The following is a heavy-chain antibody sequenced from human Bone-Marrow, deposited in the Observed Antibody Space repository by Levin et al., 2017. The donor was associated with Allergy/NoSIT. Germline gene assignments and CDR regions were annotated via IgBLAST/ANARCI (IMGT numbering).Heavy chain of an antibody. Sequence: GESLKISCKASGYTFTDYGITWVRQAPGQGLEWMGWFNTYNGNTNYAQKLQGRVTMTTDTSTGTVYMELKSLRSDDTAVYYCARERGGYKYGDYWGQGTLVTVSS. V-gene: IGHV1-18*04. D-gene: IGHD5-24*01. J-gene: IGHJ4*02. CDR3: ARERGGYKYGDY. CDR2: FNTYNGNT. CDR1: GYTFTDYG.